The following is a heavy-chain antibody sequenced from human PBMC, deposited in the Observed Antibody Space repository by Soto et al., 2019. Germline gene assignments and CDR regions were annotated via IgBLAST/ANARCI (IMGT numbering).Heavy chain of an antibody. V-gene: IGHV4-59*01. D-gene: IGHD5-12*01. CDR1: GDSISSYY. Sequence: LSLTCSVSGDSISSYYWSWIRQPPGKGLEWIGYIYYSGSTNYNPSFKSRVTISVDTPKNQFSLELTSVTAADTAVYYCARGVATIGPWGQGTLVTVSS. CDR2: IYYSGST. CDR3: ARGVATIGP. J-gene: IGHJ5*02.